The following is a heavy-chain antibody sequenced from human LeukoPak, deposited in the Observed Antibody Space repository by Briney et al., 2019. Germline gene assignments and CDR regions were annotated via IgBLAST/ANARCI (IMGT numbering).Heavy chain of an antibody. D-gene: IGHD3-22*01. CDR3: ARDSGYYDSSGYYY. CDR1: GGSISSGSYD. CDR2: IYTSGST. V-gene: IGHV4-61*02. J-gene: IGHJ4*02. Sequence: PSETLSLTCTVSGGSISSGSYDWYWIRQPAGKGLEWIGRIYTSGSTNYNPSLKSRVTISVDTSKNQFSLKLSSVTAADTAVYYCARDSGYYDSSGYYYWGQGTLVTVSS.